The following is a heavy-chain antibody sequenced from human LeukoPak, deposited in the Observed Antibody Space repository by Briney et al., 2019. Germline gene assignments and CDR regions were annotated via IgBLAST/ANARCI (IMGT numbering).Heavy chain of an antibody. J-gene: IGHJ5*02. CDR1: GFTFSSYA. Sequence: GGSLRLSCAASGFTFSSYAMHGVRQAPGKGLEWVAVISYDGSNKYYADSVKGRFTISRDNSKNTLYLQMNSLRAEDTAVYYCARDRGVVVAANTGHWFDPWGQGTLVTVSS. D-gene: IGHD2-15*01. V-gene: IGHV3-30*04. CDR2: ISYDGSNK. CDR3: ARDRGVVVAANTGHWFDP.